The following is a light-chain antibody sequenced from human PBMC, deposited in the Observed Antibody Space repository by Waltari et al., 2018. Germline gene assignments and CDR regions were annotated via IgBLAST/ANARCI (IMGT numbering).Light chain of an antibody. V-gene: IGLV3-21*04. CDR3: QVWDTSSNHPYV. J-gene: IGLJ1*01. CDR2: FDS. CDR1: NIGSRS. Sequence: SNALTQPPSVSVAPGETARITCGGNNIGSRSGPWYQRKPGQAPVLVIYFDSGRPSGIPERFSGSNSGNTATLTITRVEAGDEADYFCQVWDTSSNHPYVFGTGTKVTVL.